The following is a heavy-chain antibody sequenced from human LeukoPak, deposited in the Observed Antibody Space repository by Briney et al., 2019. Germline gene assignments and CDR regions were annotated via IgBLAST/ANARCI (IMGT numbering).Heavy chain of an antibody. V-gene: IGHV3-7*04. D-gene: IGHD6-13*01. CDR1: GFTFSSYA. CDR2: IQREGSEE. Sequence: GGSLRLSCAASGFTFSSYAMSWVRQAPGRGLEWVASIQREGSEEHYVDSVKGRFTISRDNAKNSLYLQMNSLRAEDTAVYYCARGGYRYMDVWGKGTTVTVSS. CDR3: ARGGYRYMDV. J-gene: IGHJ6*03.